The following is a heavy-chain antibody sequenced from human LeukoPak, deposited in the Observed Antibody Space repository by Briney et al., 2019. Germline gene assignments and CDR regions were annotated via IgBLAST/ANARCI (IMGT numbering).Heavy chain of an antibody. V-gene: IGHV4-31*03. CDR3: AREMDYYDSDTYYLQWFDP. J-gene: IGHJ5*02. Sequence: PSETLSLTCTVSGGSISSGGYYWSWIRRHPGKGLEWIGYIYYSGSASYNPSLKSRVTISLDTSRNQFSLNLSSVTAADTAVYYCAREMDYYDSDTYYLQWFDPWGQGTLVTVSS. D-gene: IGHD3-22*01. CDR1: GGSISSGGYY. CDR2: IYYSGSA.